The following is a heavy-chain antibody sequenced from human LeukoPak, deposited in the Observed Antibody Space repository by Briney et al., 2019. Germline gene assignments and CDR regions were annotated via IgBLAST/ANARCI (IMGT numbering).Heavy chain of an antibody. Sequence: PGGSLRLSCAASGFTFSSYGMHWVRQAPGKGLEWVAVISYDGSNKYYADSVKGRFTISRDNSKKTLYLQMNSLRAEDTAVYYCAKDYYDYVWGTGGYMDVWGKGTTVTVSS. CDR3: AKDYYDYVWGTGGYMDV. CDR1: GFTFSSYG. J-gene: IGHJ6*03. CDR2: ISYDGSNK. V-gene: IGHV3-30*18. D-gene: IGHD3-16*01.